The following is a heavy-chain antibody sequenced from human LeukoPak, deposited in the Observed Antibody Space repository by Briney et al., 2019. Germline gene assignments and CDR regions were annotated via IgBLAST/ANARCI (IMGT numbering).Heavy chain of an antibody. D-gene: IGHD2-8*02. J-gene: IGHJ4*02. Sequence: GGSLRLSCVASGFTFSDFYMSWLRQVPGKGLEWVSYISGTGNTIYYPDSMKGRFTISRDNAKNSLYLHINSLRVGDTGVYYCARDLDTGGYMGANGYWGKGTLVSVSA. V-gene: IGHV3-11*01. CDR3: ARDLDTGGYMGANGY. CDR2: ISGTGNTI. CDR1: GFTFSDFY.